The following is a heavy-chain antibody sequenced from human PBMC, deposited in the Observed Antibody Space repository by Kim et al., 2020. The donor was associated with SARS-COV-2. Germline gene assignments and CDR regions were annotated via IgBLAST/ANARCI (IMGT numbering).Heavy chain of an antibody. CDR2: IYYSGST. CDR1: GGSISSSSYY. J-gene: IGHJ6*02. CDR3: ARPVVVAARTRYYYYYGMDV. V-gene: IGHV4-39*01. D-gene: IGHD2-15*01. Sequence: SETLSLTCTVSGGSISSSSYYWGWIRQPPGKGLEWIGSIYYSGSTYYNPSLKSRVTISVDTSKNQFSLKLSSVTAADTAVYYCARPVVVAARTRYYYYYGMDVWGQGTTVTVSS.